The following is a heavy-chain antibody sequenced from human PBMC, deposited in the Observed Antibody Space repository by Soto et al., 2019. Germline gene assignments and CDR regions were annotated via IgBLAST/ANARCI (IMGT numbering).Heavy chain of an antibody. CDR1: GFTFSSYS. V-gene: IGHV3-48*02. J-gene: IGHJ5*02. CDR2: ISSSSSTI. D-gene: IGHD2-21*01. Sequence: EVQLVESGGGLVQPGGSLRLSCAASGFTFSSYSMNWVRQAPGKGLEWVSYISSSSSTIYYADSVKGRFTISRDNAKNSLYLQMNSLRDEDTAVYYCARDRWRWLHLPGPHAFDPWGQGTLVTVSS. CDR3: ARDRWRWLHLPGPHAFDP.